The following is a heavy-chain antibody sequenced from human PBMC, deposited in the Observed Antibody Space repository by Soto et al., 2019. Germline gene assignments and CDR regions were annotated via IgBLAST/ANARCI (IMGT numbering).Heavy chain of an antibody. V-gene: IGHV4-30-4*01. CDR3: ARGRYCLTGRCFPNWFDS. CDR2: IYKSATT. J-gene: IGHJ5*01. CDR1: GDSISTVDYF. Sequence: SETLSLTCSVSGDSISTVDYFWAWIRQPPGQALEYIGYIYKSATTYYNPSFESRVAISLDTSKSQFSLNVTSVTAADTAVYFCARGRYCLTGRCFPNWFDSWGQGTLVTVSS. D-gene: IGHD2-15*01.